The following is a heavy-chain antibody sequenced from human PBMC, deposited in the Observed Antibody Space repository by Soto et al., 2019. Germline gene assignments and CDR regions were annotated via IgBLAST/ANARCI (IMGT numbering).Heavy chain of an antibody. V-gene: IGHV3-48*02. J-gene: IGHJ6*02. Sequence: LRLSCAASGFTFRSYSMNWVRQAPGKGLEWVSYISSSNRTINYADSVKGRFIISRDNAKNSLYLQMHSLRDEDTAVYYCAREGWPLLQTGMDVWSQGTTVTVSS. CDR1: GFTFRSYS. CDR3: AREGWPLLQTGMDV. D-gene: IGHD2-15*01. CDR2: ISSSNRTI.